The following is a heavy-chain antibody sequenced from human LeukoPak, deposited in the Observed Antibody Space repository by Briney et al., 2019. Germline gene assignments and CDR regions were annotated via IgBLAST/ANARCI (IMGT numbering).Heavy chain of an antibody. D-gene: IGHD5-24*01. Sequence: SETLSLTCTVSGGSISSSSYYWGWIRQPPGKGLEWIGSIYYSGSTYYNPSLKSRVTISVDTSKNQFSLKLSSVTAADTAVYYCARREMATTFDPWGQGTLVTVSS. J-gene: IGHJ5*02. CDR3: ARREMATTFDP. CDR2: IYYSGST. V-gene: IGHV4-39*01. CDR1: GGSISSSSYY.